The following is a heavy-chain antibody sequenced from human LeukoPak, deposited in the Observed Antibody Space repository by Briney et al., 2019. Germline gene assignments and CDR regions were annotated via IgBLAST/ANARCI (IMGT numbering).Heavy chain of an antibody. CDR3: ARTEWLVDAFDI. J-gene: IGHJ3*02. Sequence: KPSETLSLTCTVSGGSISSYYWSWIRQPPGKGLEWIGYIYYSGSTNYNPSLKSRVTISVDTSKNQFSLKLSSVTAADTAVYYCARTEWLVDAFDIWGQGTMVTVPS. V-gene: IGHV4-59*01. D-gene: IGHD3-3*01. CDR1: GGSISSYY. CDR2: IYYSGST.